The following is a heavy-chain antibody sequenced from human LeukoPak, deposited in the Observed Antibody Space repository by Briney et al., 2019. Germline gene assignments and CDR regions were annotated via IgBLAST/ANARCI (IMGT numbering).Heavy chain of an antibody. CDR1: GFIFSNYG. Sequence: GGSLRLSCAASGFIFSNYGMHWVRQAPDKGLEWVAVIWYDGSNKYYVDSVKGRFTISRDNSKNTLYLQMNSLRAEDTAVYYCAKEAGSVADYWGQGTPVTVSS. CDR3: AKEAGSVADY. CDR2: IWYDGSNK. J-gene: IGHJ4*02. D-gene: IGHD6-19*01. V-gene: IGHV3-33*06.